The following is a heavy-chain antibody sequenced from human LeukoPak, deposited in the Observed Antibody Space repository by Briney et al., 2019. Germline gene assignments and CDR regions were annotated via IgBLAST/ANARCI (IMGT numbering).Heavy chain of an antibody. D-gene: IGHD5-24*01. CDR1: GGSISSGGYY. V-gene: IGHV4-61*08. CDR3: ARVALNSSPDF. Sequence: SETLSLTCTVSGGSISSGGYYWSWIRQSPEKGLEWIGYLYYTGSTNYNPSLRSRVIMSVDTSKNQFSLKLSSVTAADTAVYYCARVALNSSPDFWGQGTLVTVSS. J-gene: IGHJ4*02. CDR2: LYYTGST.